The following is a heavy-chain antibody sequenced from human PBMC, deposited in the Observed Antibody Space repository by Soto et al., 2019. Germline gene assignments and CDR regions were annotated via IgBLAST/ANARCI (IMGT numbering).Heavy chain of an antibody. V-gene: IGHV3-48*04. CDR2: ISSSSTTV. J-gene: IGHJ3*02. CDR3: ARHPVDDRRTFDI. CDR1: GFTFSTYG. Sequence: EVQLVESGGDWVQPGGSLRLSCAASGFTFSTYGMDWVRQAPGKGLEWVSYISSSSTTVHYADSVKGRFTISRDNAKNSLYLQMNSLRVDDTAVYYCARHPVDDRRTFDIWGQGTMVTVSS.